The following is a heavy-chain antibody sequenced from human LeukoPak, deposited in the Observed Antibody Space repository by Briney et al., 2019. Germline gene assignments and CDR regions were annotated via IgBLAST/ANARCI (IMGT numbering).Heavy chain of an antibody. D-gene: IGHD3-22*01. CDR3: ARDYAPDMYYYDSSGYSGNAFDI. CDR2: ISAYNGNT. J-gene: IGHJ3*02. CDR1: GYTFTNYG. Sequence: ASVKVSCKASGYTFTNYGMSWVRQAPGQGLEWMGWISAYNGNTKYAQKVQGRVTMTTDTSTSTAYMEMRSLRSDDTAVYYCARDYAPDMYYYDSSGYSGNAFDIWGQGTMVTVSS. V-gene: IGHV1-18*01.